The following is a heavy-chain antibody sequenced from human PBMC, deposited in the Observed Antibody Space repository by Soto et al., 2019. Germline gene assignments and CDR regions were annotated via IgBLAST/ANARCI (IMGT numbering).Heavy chain of an antibody. Sequence: QVHLVQSGAEVKKPGASVKVSCKDSGYAFTTYGITWVRQAPGQGLEWMGWISAHNGNTNYAQKLQGRVTVTRDTCTSTAYMELRSLRSDDTAVYYCARGRYGDYWGQGALVTVSS. CDR2: ISAHNGNT. D-gene: IGHD1-1*01. V-gene: IGHV1-18*01. CDR3: ARGRYGDY. CDR1: GYAFTTYG. J-gene: IGHJ4*02.